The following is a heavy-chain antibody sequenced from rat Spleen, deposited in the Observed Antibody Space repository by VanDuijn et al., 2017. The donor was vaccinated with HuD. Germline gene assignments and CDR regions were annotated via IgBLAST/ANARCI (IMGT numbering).Heavy chain of an antibody. Sequence: EVQLVESGGGLVQPGRSLKFSCAASGFTFSDYAMPWVRQAPKKGLEWVATIIDNGGSTHYRDSVKGRFTLSRDNAKSTLYLQMDSLRSEDTATYYCARLGTEAIGNWFSYWGQGTLVTVSS. CDR1: GFTFSDYA. D-gene: IGHD1-11*01. V-gene: IGHV5-17*01. CDR3: ARLGTEAIGNWFSY. CDR2: IIDNGGST. J-gene: IGHJ3*01.